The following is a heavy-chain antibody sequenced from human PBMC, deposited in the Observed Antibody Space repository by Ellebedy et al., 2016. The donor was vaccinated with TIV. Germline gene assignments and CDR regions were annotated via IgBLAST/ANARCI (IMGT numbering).Heavy chain of an antibody. CDR3: VKPLVRGVIIVAFDV. CDR2: IGRDGGGT. V-gene: IGHV3-64D*06. CDR1: GVTFNSEA. J-gene: IGHJ3*01. D-gene: IGHD3-10*01. Sequence: GESLKISXSASGVTFNSEAMHWVRQAPEKGLEYVSAIGRDGGGTHYADSVKGRFTISRDNSKNTLSLQMTSLTVEDTATYYCVKPLVRGVIIVAFDVWGQGTVVTVAS.